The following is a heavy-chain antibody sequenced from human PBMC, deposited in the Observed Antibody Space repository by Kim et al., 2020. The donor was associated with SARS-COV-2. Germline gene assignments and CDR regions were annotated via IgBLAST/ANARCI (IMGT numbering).Heavy chain of an antibody. CDR1: GYTFTSYY. CDR2: INPSGGST. V-gene: IGHV1-46*01. D-gene: IGHD6-13*01. CDR3: ARCLSIAAAENLYYYYGMDV. Sequence: ASVKVSCKASGYTFTSYYMHWVRQAPGQGLEWMGIINPSGGSTSYAQKFQGRVTMTRDTSTSTVYMELSSLRSEDTAVYYCARCLSIAAAENLYYYYGMDVWGQGTTVTVSS. J-gene: IGHJ6*02.